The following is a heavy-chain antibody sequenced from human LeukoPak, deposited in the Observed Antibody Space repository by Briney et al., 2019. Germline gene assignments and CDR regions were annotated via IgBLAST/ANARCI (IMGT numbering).Heavy chain of an antibody. V-gene: IGHV1-69*13. D-gene: IGHD6-19*01. CDR2: IIPIFGTA. CDR1: GGTFSSYA. J-gene: IGHJ4*02. Sequence: GASVKVSCKASGGTFSSYAISWVRQAPGQGLEWMGGIIPIFGTANYAQKFQGRVTITADESTSTAYMELSSLRSEDTAVYYCARDRPNKRAVAGHFDYWGQGTLVTVSS. CDR3: ARDRPNKRAVAGHFDY.